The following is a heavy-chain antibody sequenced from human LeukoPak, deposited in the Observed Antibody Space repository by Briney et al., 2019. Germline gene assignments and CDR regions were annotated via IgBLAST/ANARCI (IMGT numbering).Heavy chain of an antibody. D-gene: IGHD6-13*01. V-gene: IGHV3-7*01. CDR1: GFTFSSYW. CDR2: IKQDGSEK. CDR3: AREYPGGVIAAAPTLHLDN. Sequence: PGGSLRLSCAASGFTFSSYWMSWVRQAPGKGLEWVANIKQDGSEKYYVDSVKGRFTISRDNAKNSLYLQMNSLRAEDTAVYYCAREYPGGVIAAAPTLHLDNWGQGTLVTVSS. J-gene: IGHJ4*02.